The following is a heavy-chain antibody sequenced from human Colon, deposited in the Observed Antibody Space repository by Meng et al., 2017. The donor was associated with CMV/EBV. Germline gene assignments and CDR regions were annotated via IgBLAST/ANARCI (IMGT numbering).Heavy chain of an antibody. CDR3: ARDSGYSGSYHYYFDY. Sequence: GGSLRLSCVASGFTFASYPMNWVRQAPGKGLEWVAVISYDGSNKYYADSVKGRFTISRDNSKNTLYLQMNSLRAEDTAVYYCARDSGYSGSYHYYFDYWGQGTLVTVSS. J-gene: IGHJ4*02. V-gene: IGHV3-30-3*01. D-gene: IGHD1-26*01. CDR1: GFTFASYP. CDR2: ISYDGSNK.